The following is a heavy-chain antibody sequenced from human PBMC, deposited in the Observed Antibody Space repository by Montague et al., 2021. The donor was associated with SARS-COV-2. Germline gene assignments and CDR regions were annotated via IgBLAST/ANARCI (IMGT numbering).Heavy chain of an antibody. CDR2: ISYTGRN. D-gene: IGHD2-8*01. CDR1: GGSISSPDYY. J-gene: IGHJ4*02. Sequence: SETLSLTCTVSGGSISSPDYYWGWIRQSPGKGVEWIGSISYTGRNYYNPSLSSGVTFSMDTSKNHFSLSLSTVTVADTAVYFCARQLPSYCATNKCYPYYFGGWGQGALVTVSS. CDR3: ARQLPSYCATNKCYPYYFGG. V-gene: IGHV4-39*01.